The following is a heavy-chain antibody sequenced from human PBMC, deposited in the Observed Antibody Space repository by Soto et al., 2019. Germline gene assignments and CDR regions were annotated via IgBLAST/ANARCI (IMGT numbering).Heavy chain of an antibody. V-gene: IGHV3-15*07. Sequence: EVQLVESGGGLVKPGGSLRLSCAASGFTFSNAWMHWVRQAPGKGLEWVGRIRSKTDGGTTDYASPVKGRFTISRDDSKNTLFLQMNSLQTEDTAVYYCTTDPDFDWDTLAYWGQGTLVTVSS. J-gene: IGHJ4*02. CDR3: TTDPDFDWDTLAY. D-gene: IGHD3-9*01. CDR1: GFTFSNAW. CDR2: IRSKTDGGTT.